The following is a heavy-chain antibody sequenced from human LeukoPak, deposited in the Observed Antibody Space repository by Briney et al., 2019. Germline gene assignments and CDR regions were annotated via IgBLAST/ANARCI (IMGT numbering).Heavy chain of an antibody. V-gene: IGHV3-7*01. CDR3: ARDLFRIEEATYHYYYHYMDV. Sequence: PGGSLRLSCAASGFTFSIYWMSWVRQAPGKGLEWVASIKQDGSEKYSVDSVKGRFTISRDNAKTSLYLQMNSLRAEDTAVYYCARDLFRIEEATYHYYYHYMDVWGKGTTVTVSS. D-gene: IGHD6-13*01. CDR1: GFTFSIYW. J-gene: IGHJ6*03. CDR2: IKQDGSEK.